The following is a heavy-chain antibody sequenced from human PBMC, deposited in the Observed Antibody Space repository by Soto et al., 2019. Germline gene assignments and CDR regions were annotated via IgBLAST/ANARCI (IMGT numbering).Heavy chain of an antibody. V-gene: IGHV3-30-3*01. D-gene: IGHD6-19*01. CDR1: GFTFSSYA. CDR3: ARRTEGQWLYYYGMDV. Sequence: PGGSLRLSCAASGFTFSSYAMHWVRQAPGKGLEWVAVISYDGSNKYYADSVKGQFTISRDNSKNTLYLQMNSLRAEDTAVYYCARRTEGQWLYYYGMDVWGQGTTLTVSS. J-gene: IGHJ6*02. CDR2: ISYDGSNK.